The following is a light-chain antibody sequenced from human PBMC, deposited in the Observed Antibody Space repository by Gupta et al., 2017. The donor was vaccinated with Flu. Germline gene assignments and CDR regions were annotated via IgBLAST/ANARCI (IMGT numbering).Light chain of an antibody. CDR2: SNN. J-gene: IGLJ3*02. V-gene: IGLV1-44*01. Sequence: QSVLTQPPSASGTPGQSVTISCSVSISNVGSDTVSWYQQVPGTAPKLLIYSNNQRPSGVPGRFSGTKSGTSASLAIWGLQSEDEADYYWSAWDDSLSGRWLFGGGTKLTVL. CDR3: SAWDDSLSGRWL. CDR1: ISNVGSDT.